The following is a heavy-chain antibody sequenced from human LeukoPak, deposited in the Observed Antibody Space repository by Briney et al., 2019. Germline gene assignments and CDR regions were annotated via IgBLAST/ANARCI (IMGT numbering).Heavy chain of an antibody. J-gene: IGHJ6*03. D-gene: IGHD1-26*01. V-gene: IGHV4-39*06. Sequence: SETLSLTCTVSGGSISSSSYYWGWIRQPPGKGLEWIGSIYYSGSTYYNPSLKSRVTISVDTSKNQFPLKLSSVTAADTAVYYCARPSGSYYGLSHYMDVWGKGTTVTVSS. CDR1: GGSISSSSYY. CDR3: ARPSGSYYGLSHYMDV. CDR2: IYYSGST.